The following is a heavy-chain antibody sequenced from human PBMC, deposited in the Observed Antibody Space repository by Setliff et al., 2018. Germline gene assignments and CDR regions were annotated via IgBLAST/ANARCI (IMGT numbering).Heavy chain of an antibody. CDR1: GGSVTSHY. D-gene: IGHD3-10*01. J-gene: IGHJ4*02. CDR2: IFYSRDT. CDR3: ARDRSYYASGSFTKWFDY. V-gene: IGHV4-59*02. Sequence: SETLSLTCAVSGGSVTSHYWSWIRQPPGKGLEWIGFIFYSRDTNSNPSLKSRVTMSVDTSKNQFSLKLNSVTAADTATYYCARDRSYYASGSFTKWFDYWGQGALVTVSS.